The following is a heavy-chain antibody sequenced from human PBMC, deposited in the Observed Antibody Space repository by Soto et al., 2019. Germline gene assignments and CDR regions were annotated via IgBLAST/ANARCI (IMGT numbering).Heavy chain of an antibody. CDR3: ARGGQDFWSGPFDY. J-gene: IGHJ4*02. CDR1: GGSISNYF. Sequence: SETLSLTCTVSGGSISNYFCDWIRQPAGKGLEWIGRIDNSGSTDYNPSLKSRITMSADTSRNQFSLKLNSVTAADTAVYYCARGGQDFWSGPFDYWGQGALVTVSS. V-gene: IGHV4-4*07. D-gene: IGHD3-3*01. CDR2: IDNSGST.